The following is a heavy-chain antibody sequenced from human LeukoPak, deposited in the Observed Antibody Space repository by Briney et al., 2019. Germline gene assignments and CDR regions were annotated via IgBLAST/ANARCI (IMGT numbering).Heavy chain of an antibody. CDR1: GSTFRNFG. CDR2: ISGSGGST. CDR3: ARVASPHLDY. J-gene: IGHJ4*02. Sequence: GGSWRFSVAALGSTFRNFGMHWVGRAPGKGWGWVSAISGSGGSTYYADSVKGRFTISRDNSKNTLYLQMNSLRAEGTAVYYCARVASPHLDYWGQGTLVTVSS. V-gene: IGHV3-23*01.